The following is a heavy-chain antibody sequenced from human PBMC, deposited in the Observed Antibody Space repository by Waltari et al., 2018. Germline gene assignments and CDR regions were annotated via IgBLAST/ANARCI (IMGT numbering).Heavy chain of an antibody. CDR1: GFTFSSLW. CDR3: AGGGGFLCDI. CDR2: IKQDGSEI. J-gene: IGHJ3*02. V-gene: IGHV3-7*01. D-gene: IGHD3-3*01. Sequence: EVQLVESGGGLVQPGGSLRLSCAVSGFTFSSLWLSWFRQAPGKGLDGVANIKQDGSEIYYVDSVKGRVTISRDNAKNSLYLQMNSLTTEDTAVYYCAGGGGFLCDIWGQGTLVTVSS.